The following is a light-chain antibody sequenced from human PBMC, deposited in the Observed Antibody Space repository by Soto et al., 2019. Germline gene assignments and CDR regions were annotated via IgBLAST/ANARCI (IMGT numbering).Light chain of an antibody. CDR3: SSYTSSSTKV. CDR1: SSDVGGYNY. Sequence: QSALTQPASVSGSPGQSITISCTGTSSDVGGYNYVSWNKQPPAKAPKLMIYDASNRPSGVSNRFSGSKSGNTASLTISGLQAEDEADYYCSSYTSSSTKVFGGGTKLTVL. J-gene: IGLJ2*01. V-gene: IGLV2-14*01. CDR2: DAS.